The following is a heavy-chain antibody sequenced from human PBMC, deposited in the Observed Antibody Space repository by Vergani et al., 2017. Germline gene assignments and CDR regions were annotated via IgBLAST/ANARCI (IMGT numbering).Heavy chain of an antibody. D-gene: IGHD5-18*01. CDR1: GFTFDDYT. Sequence: EVQLLESGGGLAQPGGSLRLSCAASGFTFDDYTWHWVRQAPGKGLEWVSLISWDGGSTYYTDSVKGRFTNSRDNSKISLYLQMNSLSTEDTALYYCSQIGRRLWPEDWFDPWGQGTLVTVSS. CDR3: SQIGRRLWPEDWFDP. CDR2: ISWDGGST. V-gene: IGHV3-43*01. J-gene: IGHJ5*02.